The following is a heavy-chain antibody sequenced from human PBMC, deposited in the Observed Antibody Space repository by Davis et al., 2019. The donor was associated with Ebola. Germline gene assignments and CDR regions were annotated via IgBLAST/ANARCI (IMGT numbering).Heavy chain of an antibody. Sequence: AASVKVSCKASGGTFSSYAISWVRQAPGQALEWMGGIIPIFGTANYAQKFQGRVTITADKSTSTAYMELSSLRSEDTAVYYCARESARAFDYWGQGTLVTVSS. CDR3: ARESARAFDY. CDR1: GGTFSSYA. J-gene: IGHJ4*02. CDR2: IIPIFGTA. V-gene: IGHV1-69*06.